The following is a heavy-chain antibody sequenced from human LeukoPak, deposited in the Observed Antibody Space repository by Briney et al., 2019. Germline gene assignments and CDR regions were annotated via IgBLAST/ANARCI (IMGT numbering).Heavy chain of an antibody. CDR2: IYYSGST. D-gene: IGHD6-13*01. V-gene: IGHV4-39*01. CDR3: ARLDRQLAAAGAGASDY. Sequence: PSETLSLTCTVSGGSISSYSWGWIRQPPGKGLEWIGSIYYSGSTYYNPSLKSRVTISVDTSKNQFSLKLRSVTAADTAVYYCARLDRQLAAAGAGASDYWGQGTLVTVSS. J-gene: IGHJ4*02. CDR1: GGSISSYS.